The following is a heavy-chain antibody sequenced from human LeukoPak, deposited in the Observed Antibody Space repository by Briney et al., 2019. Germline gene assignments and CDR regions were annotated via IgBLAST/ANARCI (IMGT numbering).Heavy chain of an antibody. J-gene: IGHJ5*02. CDR1: GGSFSGYY. CDR2: INHSGST. V-gene: IGHV4-34*01. Sequence: SETLSLTCAVYGGSFSGYYWSWIRQPPGKGLEWIGEINHSGSTYYNPSLKSRVTISVDTSKNQFSLKLSSVTAADTAVYYCARVKRITMVRGVTNWFDPWGQGTLVTVSS. CDR3: ARVKRITMVRGVTNWFDP. D-gene: IGHD3-10*01.